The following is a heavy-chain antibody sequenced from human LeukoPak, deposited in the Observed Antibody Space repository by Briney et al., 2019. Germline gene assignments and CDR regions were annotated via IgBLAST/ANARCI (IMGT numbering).Heavy chain of an antibody. CDR3: ARAQYYYYGSGSYYNHDAFDI. Sequence: SVKVSCKASGCTFISYAISWVRQAPGQGLEWMGGIIPIFGTANYAQKFQGRVTITADESTSTAYMKLSSLRSEDTAVYYCARAQYYYYGSGSYYNHDAFDIWGQGTMVTVSS. CDR1: GCTFISYA. CDR2: IIPIFGTA. J-gene: IGHJ3*02. D-gene: IGHD3-10*01. V-gene: IGHV1-69*13.